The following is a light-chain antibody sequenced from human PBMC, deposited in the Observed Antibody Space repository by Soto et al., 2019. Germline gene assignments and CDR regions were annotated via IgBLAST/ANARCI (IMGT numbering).Light chain of an antibody. CDR3: ETWDSLSAGGI. CDR2: DNN. CDR1: NSNIGNNF. V-gene: IGLV1-51*01. J-gene: IGLJ2*01. Sequence: QSVLTQPPSVSAAPGQKVTISCSGSNSNIGNNFVSWYQQLPGTAPKLLIFDNNKRPSGIPDRFSASKSGTSATLAITGLQTGDEADYYCETWDSLSAGGIFGGGTKLTVL.